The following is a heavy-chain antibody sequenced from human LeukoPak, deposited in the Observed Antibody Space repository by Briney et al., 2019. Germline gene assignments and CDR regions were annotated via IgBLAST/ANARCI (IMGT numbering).Heavy chain of an antibody. Sequence: SVKVSCKASGGTFNSYAISWGGQAPGQGGEGMGGIIAILGTANYAQKFQGRVTITAEEATSTAYMELSSLRSEDTAVYYCARGEDSSWYNNYWGQGTLVTVSS. CDR2: IIAILGTA. D-gene: IGHD6-13*01. J-gene: IGHJ4*02. CDR3: ARGEDSSWYNNY. CDR1: GGTFNSYA. V-gene: IGHV1-69*01.